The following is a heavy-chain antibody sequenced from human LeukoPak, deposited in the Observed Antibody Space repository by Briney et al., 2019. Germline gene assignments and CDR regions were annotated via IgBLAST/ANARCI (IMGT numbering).Heavy chain of an antibody. Sequence: ASVKVSCKASGYSFTNYVIISWVRQAPGQGLEWMGWISAYNGNTEYVQNLQGRVTMTTDTPTSTAYMELRSLRFDDTAVYYCARGMEYNYYYMDVWGKGTTVTVSS. D-gene: IGHD2-8*01. CDR1: GYSFTNYV. CDR3: ARGMEYNYYYMDV. V-gene: IGHV1-18*01. CDR2: ISAYNGNT. J-gene: IGHJ6*03.